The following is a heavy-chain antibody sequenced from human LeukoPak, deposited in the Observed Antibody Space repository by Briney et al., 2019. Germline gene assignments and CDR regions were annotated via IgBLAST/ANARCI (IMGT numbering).Heavy chain of an antibody. CDR1: GYSISSGYY. Sequence: PSETLSLTCAVSGYSISSGYYWGWIRQPPGKGLEWIGSIYHSGSTYYNPSLKSRVTISVNTSKNPFSLRLTSVPTADTALYYCARHLYYYDSSGYAFDYWGQGTLVTVSS. J-gene: IGHJ4*02. D-gene: IGHD3-22*01. CDR2: IYHSGST. CDR3: ARHLYYYDSSGYAFDY. V-gene: IGHV4-38-2*01.